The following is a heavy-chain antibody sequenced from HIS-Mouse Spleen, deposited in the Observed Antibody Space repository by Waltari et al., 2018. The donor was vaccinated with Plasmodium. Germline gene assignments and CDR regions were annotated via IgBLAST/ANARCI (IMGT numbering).Heavy chain of an antibody. V-gene: IGHV4-31*03. CDR3: ARSLVRGSSVGFDY. Sequence: QVQLQESGPGLVKPSQTLSLTCTVSVGSLSSGGYYWSWIRPHPGNGSGCIWYIYCWGSHYYTPSLKSRVTISVDTSKNQFSLKLSSVTAADTAVYYCARSLVRGSSVGFDYWGQGTLVTVSS. D-gene: IGHD6-6*01. CDR2: IYCWGSH. CDR1: VGSLSSGGYY. J-gene: IGHJ4*02.